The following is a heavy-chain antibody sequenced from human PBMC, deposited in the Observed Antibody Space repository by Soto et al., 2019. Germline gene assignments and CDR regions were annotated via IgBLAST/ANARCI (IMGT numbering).Heavy chain of an antibody. Sequence: SETLSLTCTVSGGSISSSSYFWGWIRQPPGKGLEWIGNVHYRGSTYYNASLTSRVTISVDTSKNQFSLKLSSVTAADSAVYSCARGIGYYFDSWGQGTLVTVSS. J-gene: IGHJ4*02. V-gene: IGHV4-39*01. CDR2: VHYRGST. D-gene: IGHD5-12*01. CDR1: GGSISSSSYF. CDR3: ARGIGYYFDS.